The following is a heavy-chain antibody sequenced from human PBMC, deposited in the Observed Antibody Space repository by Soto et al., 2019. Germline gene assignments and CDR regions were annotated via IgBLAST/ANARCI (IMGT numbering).Heavy chain of an antibody. D-gene: IGHD6-6*01. Sequence: GSLRLSCAASGFIFSGSAMHWVRQASGKGLEWVGRIRSKANSYATAYAASVKGRFTISRDDSKNTAYLQMNSLKTEDTAVYYCTRLELNIAARPYNWFDPWGQGTLVTVSS. J-gene: IGHJ5*02. CDR1: GFIFSGSA. CDR3: TRLELNIAARPYNWFDP. CDR2: IRSKANSYAT. V-gene: IGHV3-73*01.